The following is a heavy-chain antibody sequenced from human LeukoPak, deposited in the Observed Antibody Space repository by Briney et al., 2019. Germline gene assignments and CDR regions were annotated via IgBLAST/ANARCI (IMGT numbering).Heavy chain of an antibody. CDR3: ARDIMNRLVT. V-gene: IGHV3-30*04. Sequence: PGRSLRLSCAASGFTFSSYAMHWVRQAPGKGLEWVAVISYDGSNKYYADSEKGRFTISRDNSKNTLYLQMNSLRAEDTAVYYCARDIMNRLVTWGQGTLVTVSS. D-gene: IGHD3-16*01. J-gene: IGHJ5*02. CDR2: ISYDGSNK. CDR1: GFTFSSYA.